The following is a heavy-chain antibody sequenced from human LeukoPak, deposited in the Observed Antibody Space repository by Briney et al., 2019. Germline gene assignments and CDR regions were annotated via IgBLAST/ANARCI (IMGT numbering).Heavy chain of an antibody. J-gene: IGHJ3*02. D-gene: IGHD6-13*01. CDR3: ARTSASSCYGGDAFDI. Sequence: GESLKISCKGSGYSFTSYWIGWVRQMPGKGLEWMGIIYPGDSDTRYSPSFQGQVTISDDKSISTAYLQWSSLKASDTAMYYCARTSASSCYGGDAFDIWGQGTMVTVSS. CDR2: IYPGDSDT. CDR1: GYSFTSYW. V-gene: IGHV5-51*01.